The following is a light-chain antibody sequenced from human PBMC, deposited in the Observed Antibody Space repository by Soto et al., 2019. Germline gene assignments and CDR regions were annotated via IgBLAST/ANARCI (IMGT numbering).Light chain of an antibody. CDR3: QQYGTSPQT. J-gene: IGKJ1*01. CDR2: GAS. CDR1: QRVSSTC. V-gene: IGKV3-20*01. Sequence: EIVLTQSPGTLSLSPGERATLSCRASQRVSSTCLAWYRQKPGQAPRLLIYGASSRATGIPDRISGSGSGTDFTLTIDRLEPDDFAVYYCQQYGTSPQTFGQGTKVEIK.